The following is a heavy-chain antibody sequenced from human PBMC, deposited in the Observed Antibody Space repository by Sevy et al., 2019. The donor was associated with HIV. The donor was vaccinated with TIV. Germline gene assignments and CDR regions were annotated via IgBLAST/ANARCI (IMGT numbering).Heavy chain of an antibody. Sequence: GRSLRLSCAASGFTFSSYGMHWVRQAPGKGLEWVALIWYDGSNKYYADSVKGRFTISRDNSKNTLYLQMYSLGAEDTAVYYCVSGAYYYESRTENFDYWGQGTLVTVSS. CDR3: VSGAYYYESRTENFDY. CDR1: GFTFSSYG. V-gene: IGHV3-33*01. J-gene: IGHJ4*02. CDR2: IWYDGSNK. D-gene: IGHD3-22*01.